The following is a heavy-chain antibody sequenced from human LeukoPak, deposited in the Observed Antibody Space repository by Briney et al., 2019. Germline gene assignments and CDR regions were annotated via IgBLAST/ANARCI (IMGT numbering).Heavy chain of an antibody. CDR2: INRSGST. CDR3: ARLMYSGYEGLDYYFNYIDV. J-gene: IGHJ6*03. Sequence: SETLSLTCGVYGGSLSGYYWSWIRQPPGKGLEWIGEINRSGSTNYNPSLKSRVTMSVDTSKNQFSLNLSSVTAADTAVYYCARLMYSGYEGLDYYFNYIDVWGKGTTVTISS. CDR1: GGSLSGYY. D-gene: IGHD5-12*01. V-gene: IGHV4-34*01.